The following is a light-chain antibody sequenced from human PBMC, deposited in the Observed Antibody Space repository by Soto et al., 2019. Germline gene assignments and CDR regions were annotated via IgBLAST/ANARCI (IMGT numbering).Light chain of an antibody. CDR2: GAS. CDR1: QSVSSN. Sequence: EIVMTQSPATLSVSQGERATLSCRASQSVSSNLAWYQQKPGQAPRLLIYGASTRATGIPARFSGSGSGTDFTLTISSLQSEDFAGYYCQQYNNWPPLILGGGTKGDIK. CDR3: QQYNNWPPLI. V-gene: IGKV3-15*01. J-gene: IGKJ4*01.